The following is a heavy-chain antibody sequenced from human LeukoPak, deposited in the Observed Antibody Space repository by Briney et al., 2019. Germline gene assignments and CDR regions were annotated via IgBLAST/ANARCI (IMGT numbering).Heavy chain of an antibody. Sequence: GGSLRLSCAASGFTFSSYTMNWVRQAPGKGLEWVSSIGTSSTYIYYADSVKGRFTISRDNAKNSLYLQMNSLRAEDTAVYYCAREYSSGYGFDYWGQGTPVTVSS. J-gene: IGHJ4*02. CDR2: IGTSSTYI. V-gene: IGHV3-21*01. CDR1: GFTFSSYT. D-gene: IGHD5-18*01. CDR3: AREYSSGYGFDY.